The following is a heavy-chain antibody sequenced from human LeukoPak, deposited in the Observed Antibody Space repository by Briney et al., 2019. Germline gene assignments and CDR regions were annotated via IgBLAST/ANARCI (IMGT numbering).Heavy chain of an antibody. CDR2: IYYSGST. CDR1: GGSISSSSYY. Sequence: SETLSLTRTVSGGSISSSSYYWGWIRQPPGKGLEWIGSIYYSGSTYYNPSLKNRVTISVDTSKNQFSLKLSSVTAADTAVYYCARGDCSGGSCYLFDYWGQGALVTVSS. J-gene: IGHJ4*02. D-gene: IGHD2-15*01. CDR3: ARGDCSGGSCYLFDY. V-gene: IGHV4-39*01.